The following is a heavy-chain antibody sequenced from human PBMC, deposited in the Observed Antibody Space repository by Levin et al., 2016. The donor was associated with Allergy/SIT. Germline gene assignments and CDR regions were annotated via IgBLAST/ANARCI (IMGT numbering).Heavy chain of an antibody. Sequence: GESLKISCAASGFTFSNAWMSWVRQAPGKGLEWVGRIKSKTDGGTTDYAAPVKGRFTISRDDSKNTLYLQMNSLKTEDTAVYYCTTLNYGRLDYWGQGTLVTVSS. CDR3: TTLNYGRLDY. V-gene: IGHV3-15*01. CDR2: IKSKTDGGTT. CDR1: GFTFSNAW. J-gene: IGHJ4*02. D-gene: IGHD4-11*01.